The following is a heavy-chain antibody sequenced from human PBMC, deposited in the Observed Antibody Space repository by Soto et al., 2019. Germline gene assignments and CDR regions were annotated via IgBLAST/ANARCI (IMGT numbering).Heavy chain of an antibody. J-gene: IGHJ4*02. CDR3: AVADEGRPFDY. CDR2: INHSGGT. V-gene: IGHV4-34*01. CDR1: GGSFSGYY. Sequence: QVQLQQWGAGLLKPSETLSLTCAVYGGSFSGYYWSWIRQPPGKGLEWIGEINHSGGTNYNPSLKSRVTISVDTSKNQFSLKLSSVTAADTAVYYCAVADEGRPFDYWGQGTLVTVSS.